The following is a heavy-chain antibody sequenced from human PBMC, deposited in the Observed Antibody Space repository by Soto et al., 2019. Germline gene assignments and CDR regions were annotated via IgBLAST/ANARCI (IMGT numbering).Heavy chain of an antibody. V-gene: IGHV1-58*02. J-gene: IGHJ4*02. D-gene: IGHD6-19*01. Sequence: SVKVSWKASGFTFTSSAMQWVRQARGQRLEWIGWIVVGSGNTNYAQKFQERVTITRDMSTSTAYMELSSLRSEDTAVYYCAKYAGSSGWYFYYFDYWGQGTLVTVSS. CDR2: IVVGSGNT. CDR1: GFTFTSSA. CDR3: AKYAGSSGWYFYYFDY.